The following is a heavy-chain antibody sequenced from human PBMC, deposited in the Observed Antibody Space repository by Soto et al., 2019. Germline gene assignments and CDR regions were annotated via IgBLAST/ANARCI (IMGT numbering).Heavy chain of an antibody. CDR2: ISSPGGT. J-gene: IGHJ4*02. CDR1: GFTVSSSH. D-gene: IGHD3-22*01. CDR3: ARNHYNTSGKFDY. Sequence: GGSLRLSCAASGFTVSSSHMSWVRQAPGKGLEWVSVISSPGGTSYEDSVKGRFTISRDNSKNTLYLQMNSLRAEDTAVYYCARNHYNTSGKFDYWGQGTLVTVSS. V-gene: IGHV3-66*01.